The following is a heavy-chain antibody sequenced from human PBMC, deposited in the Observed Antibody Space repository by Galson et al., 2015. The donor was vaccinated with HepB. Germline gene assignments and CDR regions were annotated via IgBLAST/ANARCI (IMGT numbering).Heavy chain of an antibody. D-gene: IGHD3-3*01. CDR3: ARAVYYDFWNGFGP. CDR1: GGSFSTYY. CDR2: INHSGST. J-gene: IGHJ5*02. V-gene: IGHV4-34*01. Sequence: SLTCAVYGGSFSTYYWSWIRQPPGKGLEWIGEINHSGSTNYNPSLKSRVTISVDTSKNRFSLRLSSVTAADTAVYYCARAVYYDFWNGFGPWGQGTLVTVSS.